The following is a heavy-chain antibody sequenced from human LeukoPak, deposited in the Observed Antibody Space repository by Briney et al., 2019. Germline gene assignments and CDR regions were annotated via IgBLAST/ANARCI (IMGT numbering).Heavy chain of an antibody. Sequence: GGSLRLSCAASGFTFSSYGMHWVRQAPGKGLEWVAFIRYDGSNKYYADSAKGRFTISRDNSENTVYLQMNSLRAEDTAVYYCAIANLGSISTPNWFDPWGQGTLVTVSS. J-gene: IGHJ5*02. D-gene: IGHD3-10*01. V-gene: IGHV3-30*02. CDR2: IRYDGSNK. CDR3: AIANLGSISTPNWFDP. CDR1: GFTFSSYG.